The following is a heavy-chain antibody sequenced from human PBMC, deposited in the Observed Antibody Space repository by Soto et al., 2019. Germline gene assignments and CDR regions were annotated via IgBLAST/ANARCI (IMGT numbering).Heavy chain of an antibody. D-gene: IGHD3-22*01. CDR1: GGTFSSYA. J-gene: IGHJ3*02. V-gene: IGHV1-69*13. CDR2: IIPIFGTA. CDR3: ARDYDSSGYGAFDI. Sequence: GASVKVSCKASGGTFSSYAISWVRQAPGQGLEWMGGIIPIFGTANCAQKFQGRVTITADESTSTAYMELSSLRSEDTAVYYCARDYDSSGYGAFDIWGQGTMVTVSS.